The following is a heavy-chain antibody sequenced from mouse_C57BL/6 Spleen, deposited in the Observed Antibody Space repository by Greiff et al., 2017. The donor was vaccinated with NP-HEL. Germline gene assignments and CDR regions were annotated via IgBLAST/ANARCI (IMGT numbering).Heavy chain of an antibody. CDR2: ISSGSSTI. J-gene: IGHJ4*01. Sequence: EVQVVESGGGLVKPGGSLKLSCAASGFTFSDYGMHWVRQAPEKGLEWVAYISSGSSTIYYADTVKGRFTISRDNAQNTLFLQMTSLRSEDTAMYYCARDYYYGSSFPYAMDYWGHGTSVTVSS. D-gene: IGHD1-1*01. CDR3: ARDYYYGSSFPYAMDY. CDR1: GFTFSDYG. V-gene: IGHV5-17*01.